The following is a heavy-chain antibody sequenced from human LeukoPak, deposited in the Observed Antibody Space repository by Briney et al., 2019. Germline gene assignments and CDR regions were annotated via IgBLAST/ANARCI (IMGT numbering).Heavy chain of an antibody. V-gene: IGHV4-39*01. CDR3: ARGIYSSGYYYYFDY. D-gene: IGHD6-19*01. J-gene: IGHJ4*02. Sequence: SETLSLTCTVSGGSISSSSYYWGWIRQPPGKGLEWLGSIYYSGSTYYNPSLKSRVTISVDTSKNQFSLKLSSVTAADTAVYYCARGIYSSGYYYYFDYWGQGTLVTVSS. CDR2: IYYSGST. CDR1: GGSISSSSYY.